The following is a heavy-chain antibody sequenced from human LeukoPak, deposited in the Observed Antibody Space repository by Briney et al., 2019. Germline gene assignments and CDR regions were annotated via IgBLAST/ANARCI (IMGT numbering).Heavy chain of an antibody. V-gene: IGHV3-48*04. CDR2: ISSSSSTI. Sequence: GGSLRLSCAASGFTFSSYSMNWVRQAPGKGLEWVSYISSSSSTIYYADSVKGRFTISRDNAKNSLYLQMNSLRAEDTAVYYCARVRGGNYGSGSYSGAGMDVWGQGTTVTVSS. D-gene: IGHD3-10*01. CDR3: ARVRGGNYGSGSYSGAGMDV. J-gene: IGHJ6*02. CDR1: GFTFSSYS.